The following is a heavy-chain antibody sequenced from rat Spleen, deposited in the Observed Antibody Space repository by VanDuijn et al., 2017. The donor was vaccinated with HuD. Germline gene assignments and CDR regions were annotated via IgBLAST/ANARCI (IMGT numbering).Heavy chain of an antibody. CDR2: ISYDGSST. Sequence: EVQLVESGGGLVQPGRSLKLSCAASGFTFSNYDMAWVRQAPKKGLEWVATISYDGSSTYYRDSVKGRFTLSRDDEKRTLFLQMDSLRSVDTAIYYCARLSYYYDGYFDYWRQGVMVTVSS. CDR3: ARLSYYYDGYFDY. D-gene: IGHD1-12*03. CDR1: GFTFSNYD. J-gene: IGHJ2*01. V-gene: IGHV5-29*01.